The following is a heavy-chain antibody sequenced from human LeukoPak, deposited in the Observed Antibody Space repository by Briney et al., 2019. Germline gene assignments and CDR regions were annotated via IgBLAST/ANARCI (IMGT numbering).Heavy chain of an antibody. CDR3: ARDYGDLPARVPYFDY. Sequence: GGPLRLSCAASGFTFSSYSMNWVRQAPGKGLEWVSYISSSSSMIYYADSVKGRFTISRDNAKNSLYLQMKSLRDEDTAIYYCARDYGDLPARVPYFDYWGQGTLVTVSS. D-gene: IGHD4-17*01. V-gene: IGHV3-48*02. J-gene: IGHJ4*02. CDR2: ISSSSSMI. CDR1: GFTFSSYS.